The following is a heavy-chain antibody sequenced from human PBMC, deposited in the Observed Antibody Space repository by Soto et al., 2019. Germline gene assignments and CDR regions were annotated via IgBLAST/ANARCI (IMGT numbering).Heavy chain of an antibody. CDR1: GGSISRYF. CDR2: IFYTGST. CDR3: AHFSDLEWFDP. V-gene: IGHV4-59*01. Sequence: QVQLQESGPGLVRPSETLSLTCTVPGGSISRYFWSWIRQSPGKGLEWIGYIFYTGSTTYNPSLKSRVTISIDTSKNPSSLKLSSLTAADTAVYYCAHFSDLEWFDPWGQGTLVTVSS. D-gene: IGHD2-21*01. J-gene: IGHJ5*02.